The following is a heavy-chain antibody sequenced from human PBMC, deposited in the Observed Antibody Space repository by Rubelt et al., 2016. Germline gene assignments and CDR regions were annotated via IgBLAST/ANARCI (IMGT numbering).Heavy chain of an antibody. CDR2: INPSGGST. V-gene: IGHV1-46*01. J-gene: IGHJ4*02. Sequence: QVQLVQSGAEVKKPGASVKVSCKASGYTFTSSYMHWVRQAPGQGLEWMGIINPSGGSTSYAQKFQGRVTMTRDTSTSTVYMELSSLRSEDTAVYYCARAASTVTTLLDLGYWGQGTLVTVSS. CDR1: GYTFTSSY. CDR3: ARAASTVTTLLDLGY. D-gene: IGHD4-17*01.